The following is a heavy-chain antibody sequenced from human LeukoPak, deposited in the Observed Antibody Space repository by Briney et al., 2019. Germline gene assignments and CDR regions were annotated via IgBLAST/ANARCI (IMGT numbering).Heavy chain of an antibody. D-gene: IGHD4-23*01. CDR3: AGTTVVTPRPERYYYYYYYYMDV. J-gene: IGHJ6*03. V-gene: IGHV4-34*01. CDR2: INHSGST. CDR1: GGSFSGYY. Sequence: ASETLSLTCAVYGGSFSGYYWSWIRQPPGKGLEWIGEINHSGSTNYNPSLKSRVTISVDTSKNQFSLKLSSVTAADTAVYYCAGTTVVTPRPERYYYYYYYYMDVWGKGTTVTVSS.